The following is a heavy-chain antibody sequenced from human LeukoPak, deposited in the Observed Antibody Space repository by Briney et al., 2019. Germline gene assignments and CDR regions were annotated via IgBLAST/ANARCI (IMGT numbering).Heavy chain of an antibody. Sequence: ASVKVSSEASGYTFTDYFMNWVRQAPGQGLEWMGWINPNSGGTNFAQKFQGRVAMTRDTSISTAYLELGSLRSDDTAVYFCARARWQFVRYFDSWGQGTLVTVSS. J-gene: IGHJ4*02. V-gene: IGHV1-2*02. CDR1: GYTFTDYF. CDR2: INPNSGGT. D-gene: IGHD5-24*01. CDR3: ARARWQFVRYFDS.